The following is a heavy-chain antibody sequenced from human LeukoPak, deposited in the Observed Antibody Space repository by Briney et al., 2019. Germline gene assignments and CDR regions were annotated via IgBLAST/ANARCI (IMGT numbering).Heavy chain of an antibody. D-gene: IGHD6-19*01. CDR2: IYYSGST. CDR3: ARHSEQWLVQGYFQH. CDR1: GGSISSYY. V-gene: IGHV4-59*08. Sequence: SETLSLTCTVSGGSISSYYWCWIRQPPGKGLEWIGYIYYSGSTNYNPSLKSRVTISVDTSKNQFSLKLSSVTAADTAVYYCARHSEQWLVQGYFQHWGQGTLVTVSS. J-gene: IGHJ1*01.